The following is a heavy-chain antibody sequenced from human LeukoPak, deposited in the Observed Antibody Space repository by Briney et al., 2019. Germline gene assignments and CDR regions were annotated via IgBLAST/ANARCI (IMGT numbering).Heavy chain of an antibody. CDR1: GLTFSSYS. CDR2: ISSSSSYI. Sequence: GGSLRLSCAASGLTFSSYSMNWVRQAPGKGLEWVSSISSSSSYIYYADSEKGRFTISRDHAKNALYLQMNRLRAEDTAVYYCARDDDYGGSSVPDYWVQGTLVTDPS. J-gene: IGHJ4*02. V-gene: IGHV3-21*01. CDR3: ARDDDYGGSSVPDY. D-gene: IGHD4-23*01.